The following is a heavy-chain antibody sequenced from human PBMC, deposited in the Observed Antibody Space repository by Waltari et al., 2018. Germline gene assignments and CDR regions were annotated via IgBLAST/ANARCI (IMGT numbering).Heavy chain of an antibody. V-gene: IGHV3-74*03. J-gene: IGHJ6*02. Sequence: EEQLVESGGGLVQPGDSLRLSCAASGFTFSSFWMNWGRKRPGKGPLWVSRISTDASDTTYADSVKGRFTISRDNARNTLYLQMNRLRAEDTAVYFCARVSRRTYRSPVPGRHYYYGMDVWGQGTTVTVSS. CDR1: GFTFSSFW. D-gene: IGHD1-1*01. CDR2: ISTDASDT. CDR3: ARVSRRTYRSPVPGRHYYYGMDV.